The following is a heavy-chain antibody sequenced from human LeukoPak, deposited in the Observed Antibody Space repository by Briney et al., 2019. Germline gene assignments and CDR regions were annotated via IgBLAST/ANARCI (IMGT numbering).Heavy chain of an antibody. V-gene: IGHV4-39*07. D-gene: IGHD1-26*01. Sequence: SSETLSLTCTVSGGSISSSPYYWGWTRQPPGKGLEWIGSIYYSGTTHYSPSLESRVTISVDTSKNQFSLKLASVTAADTAVYYCARDRREYYYYYYMDVWGKGTTVTVSS. CDR2: IYYSGTT. J-gene: IGHJ6*03. CDR3: ARDRREYYYYYYMDV. CDR1: GGSISSSPYY.